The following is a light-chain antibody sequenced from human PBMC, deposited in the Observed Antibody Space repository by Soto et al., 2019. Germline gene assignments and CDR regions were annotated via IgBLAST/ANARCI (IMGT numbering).Light chain of an antibody. Sequence: QSVLTQPPSASATPGQGVTISCSGSNFNIGSNTVNWYQQLPGTAPKLVIFSDDQRPSGVPDRFSGSKSATSASLAISGLQSEDEGDYYCAAWDDSLNVVVFGGGTKLTVL. CDR1: NFNIGSNT. CDR2: SDD. CDR3: AAWDDSLNVVV. J-gene: IGLJ2*01. V-gene: IGLV1-44*01.